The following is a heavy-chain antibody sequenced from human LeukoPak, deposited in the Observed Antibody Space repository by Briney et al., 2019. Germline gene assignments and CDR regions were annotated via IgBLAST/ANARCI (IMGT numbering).Heavy chain of an antibody. V-gene: IGHV1-18*01. J-gene: IGHJ5*02. CDR3: AREGGIAAAGVEVDP. Sequence: ASVKVSCKASGYTFTSYGISRVRQAPGQGLEWMGWISAYNGNTNYAQKLQGRVTMTTDTSTSTAYMELRSLRSDDRAVYYCAREGGIAAAGVEVDPWGQGTLVTVSS. CDR2: ISAYNGNT. CDR1: GYTFTSYG. D-gene: IGHD6-13*01.